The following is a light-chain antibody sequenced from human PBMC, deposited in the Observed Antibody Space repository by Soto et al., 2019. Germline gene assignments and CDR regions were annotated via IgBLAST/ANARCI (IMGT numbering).Light chain of an antibody. Sequence: QPVLTQSPSASASLGASVKLTCTLSSGHSSYAIAWHQQQPEKGPRYLMKLNSDGSHSKGDGIPDRFSGSSSGAERYLTXSSLQSEDEADYYCQTWGPGIVVFGGGTKLTVL. CDR3: QTWGPGIVV. J-gene: IGLJ2*01. CDR1: SGHSSYA. CDR2: LNSDGSH. V-gene: IGLV4-69*01.